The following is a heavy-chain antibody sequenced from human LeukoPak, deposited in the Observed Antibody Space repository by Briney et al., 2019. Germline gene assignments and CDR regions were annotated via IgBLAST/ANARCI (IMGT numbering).Heavy chain of an antibody. CDR2: ISAYNRNT. V-gene: IGHV1-18*01. D-gene: IGHD3-22*01. J-gene: IGHJ1*01. Sequence: SVKVSCKASRYTFTSYVISWVRQAPGQGLEWMGWISAYNRNTKYAQKLQGRVTMTTDTSTSTAYMELRSLRSDDTAVYYCARDYDSSGYYYGAYFQHWGQGTLVTVSS. CDR3: ARDYDSSGYYYGAYFQH. CDR1: RYTFTSYV.